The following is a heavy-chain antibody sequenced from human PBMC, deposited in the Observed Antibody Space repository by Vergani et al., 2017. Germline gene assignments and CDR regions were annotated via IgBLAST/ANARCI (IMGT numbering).Heavy chain of an antibody. J-gene: IGHJ4*02. CDR1: GYTFSTYG. V-gene: IGHV1-18*01. CDR3: ARDRGAGYLDY. D-gene: IGHD1-14*01. CDR2: ISAYNGNT. Sequence: QVQLVQSGAEVKKPGASVKVSCKASGYTFSTYGISWVRQAPGQGLEWMGWISAYNGNTNYPEKFQGRLTMTTDTSTRTAYMELRSLKSDDTAIYYCARDRGAGYLDYWGQGTLVIVSS.